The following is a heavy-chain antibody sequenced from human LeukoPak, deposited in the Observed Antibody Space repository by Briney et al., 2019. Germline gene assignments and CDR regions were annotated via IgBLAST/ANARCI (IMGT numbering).Heavy chain of an antibody. V-gene: IGHV4-4*02. J-gene: IGHJ5*02. CDR3: AGSGSYYPNWFDP. Sequence: SETLSLTCAVSGGSISSSNWWSWVRQPPGKGLEWIGEIYHSGSTNYNPSLKSRVTISVDKSKNQFSLKLSSVTAADTAVYYCAGSGSYYPNWFDPWGQGTLVTVSS. CDR2: IYHSGST. CDR1: GGSISSSNW. D-gene: IGHD3-10*01.